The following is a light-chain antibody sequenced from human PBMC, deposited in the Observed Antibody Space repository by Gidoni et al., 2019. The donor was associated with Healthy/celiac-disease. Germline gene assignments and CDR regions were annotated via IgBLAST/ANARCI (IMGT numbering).Light chain of an antibody. CDR3: GTWDSSLSAGGL. CDR1: SSNIGKNY. CDR2: DNN. Sequence: QSVLTQPPSVSAAPGQKVTISCSGSSSNIGKNYVSWYQQFPGTAPKLLIYDNNKRPSGIPDRFSGSKSGTSATLVITGLQTGDEADYYCGTWDSSLSAGGLFGGGTKLTVL. V-gene: IGLV1-51*01. J-gene: IGLJ2*01.